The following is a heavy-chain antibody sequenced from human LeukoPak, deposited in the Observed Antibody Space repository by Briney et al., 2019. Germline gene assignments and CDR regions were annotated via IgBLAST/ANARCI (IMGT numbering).Heavy chain of an antibody. CDR2: LSSSGGAT. Sequence: GGSLRLSCVGSGFTFSNYAMSWVRQAPGKGLEWVSILSSSGGATYYADSVKGRFTISRDNSKNTLYLQMNSLRAEDTAVYYCARGEWELPFFDYWGQGTLVTVSS. V-gene: IGHV3-23*01. J-gene: IGHJ4*02. D-gene: IGHD1-26*01. CDR1: GFTFSNYA. CDR3: ARGEWELPFFDY.